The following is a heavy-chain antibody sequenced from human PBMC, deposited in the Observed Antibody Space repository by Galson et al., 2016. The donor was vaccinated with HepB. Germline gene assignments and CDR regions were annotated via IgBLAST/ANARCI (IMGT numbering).Heavy chain of an antibody. CDR3: TREANDAFDI. Sequence: SLRLSCAASGFTLSKYHMHWVRQAPGKGLEWVALSFHDEDYTYYSDSVKGRFTISRDNTKGTVYLHMNSLRDEDTAVYYCTREANDAFDIWGQGTMVTVSS. V-gene: IGHV3-30-3*01. J-gene: IGHJ3*02. CDR1: GFTLSKYH. CDR2: SFHDEDYT.